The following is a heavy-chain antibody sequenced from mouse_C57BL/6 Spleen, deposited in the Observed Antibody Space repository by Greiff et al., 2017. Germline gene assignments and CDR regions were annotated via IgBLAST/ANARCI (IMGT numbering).Heavy chain of an antibody. CDR2: IAPSDSET. CDR3: ARLDSSGYVGGFAY. CDR1: GYTFTSYW. J-gene: IGHJ3*01. V-gene: IGHV1-52*01. Sequence: VQLQQPGAELVRPGSSVKLSCKASGYTFTSYWMHWVKQRPIQGLEWIGNIAPSDSETHYNQKFKDKATLTVDKSSSTAYMQLSSLTSEDSAVYYCARLDSSGYVGGFAYWGQGTLVTVSA. D-gene: IGHD3-2*02.